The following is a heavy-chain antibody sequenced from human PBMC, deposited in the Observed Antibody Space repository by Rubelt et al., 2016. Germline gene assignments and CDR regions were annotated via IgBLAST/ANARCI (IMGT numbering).Heavy chain of an antibody. CDR3: AKGPIGYDSLTGTTLDY. J-gene: IGHJ4*02. Sequence: EVQLVESGGGLVQPGGSLRLSCAASGFTFNDYAVHWVRQAPGKGLEWVSGISWNSGSIGYADSVKGRFTISRDNAKNSLYLQMSSLRAEDTALYYCAKGPIGYDSLTGTTLDYWGQGTLVTVSS. CDR2: ISWNSGSI. D-gene: IGHD3-9*01. V-gene: IGHV3-9*01. CDR1: GFTFNDYA.